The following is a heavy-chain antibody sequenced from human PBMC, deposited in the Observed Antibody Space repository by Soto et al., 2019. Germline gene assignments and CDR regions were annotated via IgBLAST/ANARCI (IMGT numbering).Heavy chain of an antibody. CDR2: ISYDGSDK. D-gene: IGHD2-2*01. CDR3: AKDWGYCSSTSCYAYDYYYGLDV. V-gene: IGHV3-30*04. CDR1: GFTFSSYA. Sequence: HPGGSLRLSCAASGFTFSSYAMHWVRQAPGKGLEWVAVISYDGSDKYEADSVKGRFTISRDNSKNTLYLQMNSLRVEDTAVYYCAKDWGYCSSTSCYAYDYYYGLDVWGQGTTVTVSS. J-gene: IGHJ6*02.